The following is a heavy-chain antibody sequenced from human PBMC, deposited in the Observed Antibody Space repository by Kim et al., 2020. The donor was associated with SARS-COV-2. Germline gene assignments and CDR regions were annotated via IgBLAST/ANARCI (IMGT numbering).Heavy chain of an antibody. CDR1: GYTFTNYG. J-gene: IGHJ6*03. D-gene: IGHD3-3*01. CDR3: ARLGVGYGQMDI. V-gene: IGHV7-4-1*02. Sequence: ASVKVSCKASGYTFTNYGVNWVRQAPGQGLEWMGWINTNTENTTYGQGFTGRFVFSFDTSVSTAYLQIISLRSDDTAVYYCARLGVGYGQMDIRGNGTTVTVSS. CDR2: INTNTENT.